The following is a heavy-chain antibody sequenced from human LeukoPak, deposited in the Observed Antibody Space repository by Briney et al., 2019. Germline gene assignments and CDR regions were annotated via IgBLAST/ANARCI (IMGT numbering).Heavy chain of an antibody. CDR2: IYTSGST. CDR3: ARSVLLWFGELLSAPPDYYYGMDV. J-gene: IGHJ6*02. D-gene: IGHD3-10*01. CDR1: GGSISSYY. V-gene: IGHV4-4*07. Sequence: SETLSLTCTVSGGSISSYYWSWIRQPAGKGLEWIGRIYTSGSTNYNPSLKSRVTMSVDTSKNQFSLKLSSVTAADTAVYYCARSVLLWFGELLSAPPDYYYGMDVWGQGTTVTVSS.